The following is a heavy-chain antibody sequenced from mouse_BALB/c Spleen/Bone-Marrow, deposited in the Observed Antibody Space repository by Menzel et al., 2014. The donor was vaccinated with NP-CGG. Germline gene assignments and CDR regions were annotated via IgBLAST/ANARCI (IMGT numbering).Heavy chain of an antibody. V-gene: IGHV6-6*02. D-gene: IGHD4-1*01. J-gene: IGHJ2*01. CDR3: TRTGTGYFDY. CDR2: IRLKSNNYAT. Sequence: EVQLQQSGGGLVQPGESPPPPRPAPGFTFTHYWMNWVRQSPEKGLEWVAEIRLKSNNYATHYAESVKGRFTISRDDSKSSVYLRMNNLRAEDTGIYYCTRTGTGYFDYWGQGTTLTVSS. CDR1: GFTFTHYW.